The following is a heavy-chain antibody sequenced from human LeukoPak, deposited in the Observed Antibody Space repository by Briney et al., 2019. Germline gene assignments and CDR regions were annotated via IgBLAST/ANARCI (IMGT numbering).Heavy chain of an antibody. Sequence: GGSLRLSCAASGFTFSSYWMHWVRQAPGKGLVWVSRINSDGSSTSYADSVKGRFTISRDNAKNTLYLQMNSLRAEDTAVYYCARDKVEYGDDNWFDPWGQGTLVTVSS. CDR2: INSDGSST. V-gene: IGHV3-74*01. CDR1: GFTFSSYW. D-gene: IGHD4-17*01. CDR3: ARDKVEYGDDNWFDP. J-gene: IGHJ5*02.